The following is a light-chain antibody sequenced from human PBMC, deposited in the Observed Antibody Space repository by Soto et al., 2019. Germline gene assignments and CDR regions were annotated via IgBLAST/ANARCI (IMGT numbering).Light chain of an antibody. CDR1: SSDVGSYNT. CDR3: SSSAGSNLLV. Sequence: QSALTQPPSVSGSPGQSITISCTGTSSDVGSYNTVSWYQQHPGKAPKLMIYEDTKRPSGVSHRFSASKSGNTAYLTISGLQAEDEADYYCSSSAGSNLLVFGGGTQLTVL. CDR2: EDT. J-gene: IGLJ2*01. V-gene: IGLV2-23*01.